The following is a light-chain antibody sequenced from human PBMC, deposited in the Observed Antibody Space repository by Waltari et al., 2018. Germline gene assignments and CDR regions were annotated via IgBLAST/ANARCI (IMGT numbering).Light chain of an antibody. J-gene: IGLJ3*02. CDR1: SSNIGGNS. Sequence: SVLTQPPSASGTPGQRVTISCSGISSNIGGNSVNWYQHLPGTAPKLLIYATNHRPSGVPDRFSASMSGTSASLAIIGLQSEDEAEYYCAAWDASLFGPWVFGGGTRLTVL. CDR2: ATN. CDR3: AAWDASLFGPWV. V-gene: IGLV1-44*01.